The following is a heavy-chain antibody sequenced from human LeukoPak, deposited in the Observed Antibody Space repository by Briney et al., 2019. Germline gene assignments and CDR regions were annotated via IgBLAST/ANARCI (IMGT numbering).Heavy chain of an antibody. CDR2: IIPIFGTA. J-gene: IGHJ6*02. V-gene: IGHV1-69*13. D-gene: IGHD6-13*01. Sequence: SVKLSCKASGGTFSSYAISWVRQAPGQGLEWMGGIIPIFGTANYAQKFQGRVTITADESTSTAYMELSSLRSEDTAVYYCARDSPGLAAAEYYGMDVWGQGTTVTVSS. CDR1: GGTFSSYA. CDR3: ARDSPGLAAAEYYGMDV.